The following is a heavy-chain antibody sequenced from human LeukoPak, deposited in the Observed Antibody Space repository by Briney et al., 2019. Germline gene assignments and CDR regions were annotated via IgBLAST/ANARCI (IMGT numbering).Heavy chain of an antibody. Sequence: GGSLRLSCAASGFTFSSYPMSWVRQAPGKGLEWVSSISDSGGGTYYADSVKGRFTIPRDNSKNTLYLQMNSLRAEDTAVDYCGKAPRLAGVPLDYWGQGTVVTVSS. D-gene: IGHD3-10*01. CDR1: GFTFSSYP. V-gene: IGHV3-23*01. CDR2: ISDSGGGT. J-gene: IGHJ4*02. CDR3: GKAPRLAGVPLDY.